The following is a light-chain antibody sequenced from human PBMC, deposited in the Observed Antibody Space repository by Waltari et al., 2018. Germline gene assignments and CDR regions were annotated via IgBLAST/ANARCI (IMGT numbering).Light chain of an antibody. J-gene: IGKJ4*01. CDR1: QSVSSN. CDR2: GVS. CDR3: QQYNNWPLT. V-gene: IGKV3-15*01. Sequence: EIVMTQSPATLSVSPGERATLSCRASQSVSSNLAWYQQKPGQAPRLLSYGVSIRATGVPARFSGSGSGTEFTLSISSLQSEDFAVYSCQQYNNWPLTFGGGTKVEIK.